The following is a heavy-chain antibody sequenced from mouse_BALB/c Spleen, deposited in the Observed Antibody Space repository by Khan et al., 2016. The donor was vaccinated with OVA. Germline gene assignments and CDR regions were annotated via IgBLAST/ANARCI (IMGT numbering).Heavy chain of an antibody. CDR2: INPYNGFT. Sequence: EVQLQQSRPELVKPGASMKISCKASGYSFTDYTMNWVKQSHGKNLEWIGLINPYNGFTTYNQKFKGKATLTAHKSSSTAYMELLSLTSEDSAVYYGARGNYYGSNSWFAYGGQGTLVTVSA. V-gene: IGHV1-18*01. D-gene: IGHD1-1*01. J-gene: IGHJ3*01. CDR3: ARGNYYGSNSWFAY. CDR1: GYSFTDYT.